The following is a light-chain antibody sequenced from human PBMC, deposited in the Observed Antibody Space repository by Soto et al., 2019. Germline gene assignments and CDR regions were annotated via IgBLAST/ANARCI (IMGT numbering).Light chain of an antibody. CDR1: RSNIGNNH. Sequence: QSVLTQPPSVSAAPGQRVTISCSGSRSNIGNNHVSWYQQLPGTAPRVLIYDSNKRPSGISDRFSGSKSGTSATLGIAGLQTGDEADYYCGSWDDSLNAVLFGGGPKVTVL. V-gene: IGLV1-51*01. J-gene: IGLJ2*01. CDR3: GSWDDSLNAVL. CDR2: DSN.